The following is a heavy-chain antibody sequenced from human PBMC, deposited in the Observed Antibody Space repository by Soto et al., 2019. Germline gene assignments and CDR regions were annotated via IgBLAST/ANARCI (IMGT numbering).Heavy chain of an antibody. V-gene: IGHV3-33*01. Sequence: QVQLVESGGGVVQPGRSLRLSCEASGFTFSTFRMHWVRQSPGKGLEWVAVIWNGRNSEDYADSVKGRFTISRDNSRNTLYLQMNSLRAEDTAMYYCVTERRNYEFDYWGQGILVTVSS. CDR1: GFTFSTFR. J-gene: IGHJ4*02. CDR2: IWNGRNSE. CDR3: VTERRNYEFDY. D-gene: IGHD1-7*01.